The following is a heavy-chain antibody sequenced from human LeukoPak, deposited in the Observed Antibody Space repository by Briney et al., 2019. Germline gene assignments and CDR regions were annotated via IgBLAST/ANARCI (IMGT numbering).Heavy chain of an antibody. J-gene: IGHJ2*01. V-gene: IGHV3-23*01. Sequence: PGGSLRLSCAASGFTFSSYAMSWVRQAPGKGLAWVSGIGGSGRSTYYADSVKGRFTISRDNSKNTLYLQMNSLRAEDTAVYYCAKARYGDSGWYFALWGRGTLVTVSS. CDR1: GFTFSSYA. CDR3: AKARYGDSGWYFAL. CDR2: IGGSGRST. D-gene: IGHD4-17*01.